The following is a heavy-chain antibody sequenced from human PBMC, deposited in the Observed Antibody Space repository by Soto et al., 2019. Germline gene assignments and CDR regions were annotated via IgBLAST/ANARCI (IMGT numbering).Heavy chain of an antibody. V-gene: IGHV1-18*01. CDR2: ISTYNGNP. J-gene: IGHJ4*02. CDR1: GYIFTSQG. CDR3: ARGRTRALEY. D-gene: IGHD1-7*01. Sequence: QIQLVQSGAEVKKPAASVKVSCKASGYIFTSQGLSWVRQAPGLGLEWMGWISTYNGNPNYAQKLQGRVTMTTNTSTTTAFLELRSLTSDDTAVYHCARGRTRALEYWGQGTPVIVSS.